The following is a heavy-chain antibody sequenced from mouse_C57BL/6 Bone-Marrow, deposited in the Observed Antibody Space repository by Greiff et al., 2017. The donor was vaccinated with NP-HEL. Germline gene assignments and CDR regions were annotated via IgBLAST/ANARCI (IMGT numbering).Heavy chain of an antibody. CDR3: ARSLTSPWFAY. Sequence: EVKLMESGGGLVKPGGSLKLSCAASGFTFSDYGMHWVRQAPEKGLEWVAYISSGSSTIYYADTVKGRFTISRDNAKNTLFLQMTSLRSEDTAMYYCARSLTSPWFAYWGQVTLVTVSA. CDR2: ISSGSSTI. V-gene: IGHV5-17*01. J-gene: IGHJ3*01. CDR1: GFTFSDYG.